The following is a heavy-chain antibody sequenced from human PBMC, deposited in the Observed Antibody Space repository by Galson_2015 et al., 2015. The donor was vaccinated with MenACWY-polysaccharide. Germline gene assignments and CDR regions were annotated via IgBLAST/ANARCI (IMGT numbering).Heavy chain of an antibody. V-gene: IGHV3-30-3*01. CDR3: ARDYCSRTSCYGLDV. Sequence: SLRLSCAASGFTFNSYAMHWVRQAPGKGLEWVAVISYDETNKYYADSVKGRFTISRDNSKNTLYLQMNSLRAEDAAVYYCARDYCSRTSCYGLDVWGQGPTVIVSS. CDR2: ISYDETNK. J-gene: IGHJ6*02. D-gene: IGHD2-2*01. CDR1: GFTFNSYA.